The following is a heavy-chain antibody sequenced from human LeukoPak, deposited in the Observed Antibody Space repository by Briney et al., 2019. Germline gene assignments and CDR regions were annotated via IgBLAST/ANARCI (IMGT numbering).Heavy chain of an antibody. Sequence: SETLSLTCTVSGGSISSYYWSWIRQPPGKGLEWIGEINHSGSTNYNPSLKSRVTISVDTSKNQFSLKLSSVTAADTAVYYCARRRAASSSSWYGDYYYYMDVWGKGTTVTVSS. CDR3: ARRRAASSSSWYGDYYYYMDV. D-gene: IGHD6-13*01. CDR2: INHSGST. J-gene: IGHJ6*03. V-gene: IGHV4-34*01. CDR1: GGSISSYY.